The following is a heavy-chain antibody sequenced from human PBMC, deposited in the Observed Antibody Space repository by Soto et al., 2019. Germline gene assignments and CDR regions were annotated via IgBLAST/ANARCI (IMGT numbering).Heavy chain of an antibody. V-gene: IGHV3-64*01. CDR2: ISSNGGTT. D-gene: IGHD1-7*01. CDR1: GFTFSSYA. J-gene: IGHJ4*02. CDR3: VRRVSGNYDY. Sequence: EVQLAESGGGMVQPGGSLRLSCVASGFTFSSYAMHWVRQAPGKGLEYVSSISSNGGTTYYGNSVKGRFTSSRDNSKNTLYLQMGSLRAEDMAVYYCVRRVSGNYDYWGQGTLVTVSS.